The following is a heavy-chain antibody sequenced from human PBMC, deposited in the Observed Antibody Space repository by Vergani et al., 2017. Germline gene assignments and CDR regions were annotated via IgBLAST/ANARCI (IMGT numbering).Heavy chain of an antibody. V-gene: IGHV3-9*03. CDR3: AKGRTMVRGVRDAFDI. CDR2: INWNSGSI. CDR1: GFTFDDYA. J-gene: IGHJ3*02. Sequence: EVQLVESGGGLVKPGGSLRLSCAASGFTFDDYALHWVRQAPGKGLEWVSGINWNSGSIDYADSVKGRFTISRDNAKNSLYLEMNSLTAEDMALYYCAKGRTMVRGVRDAFDIWGQGTMVTVSS. D-gene: IGHD3-10*01.